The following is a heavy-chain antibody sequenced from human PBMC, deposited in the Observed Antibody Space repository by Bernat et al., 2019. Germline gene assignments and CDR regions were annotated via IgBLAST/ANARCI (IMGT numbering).Heavy chain of an antibody. CDR3: ARGLKVD. Sequence: EVQLVESGGGLVQPGGSLRLSCAASGFTFSSYWMHWVRQAPGKGLVWVSSINGDGSSTSYAEFVKGRFNNTRDNAKNTLYMQMNRLEDEDTAGYYWARGLKVDWGQGTLVTVSS. V-gene: IGHV3-74*01. J-gene: IGHJ4*02. CDR1: GFTFSSYW. CDR2: INGDGSST.